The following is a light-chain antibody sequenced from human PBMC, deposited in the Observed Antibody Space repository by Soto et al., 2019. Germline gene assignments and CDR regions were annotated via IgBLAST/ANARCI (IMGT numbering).Light chain of an antibody. Sequence: QSALTQPRSVSGSPGQSVAISCTGTSSDVGGYNYVTWYQQHPGKAPKIMIYDVTKRPSGVPARFSGSKSGNTASLTISGRQAEEEADYYCCSYAGTYTTYVVFGGGTKVTVL. V-gene: IGLV2-11*01. J-gene: IGLJ2*01. CDR3: CSYAGTYTTYVV. CDR1: SSDVGGYNY. CDR2: DVT.